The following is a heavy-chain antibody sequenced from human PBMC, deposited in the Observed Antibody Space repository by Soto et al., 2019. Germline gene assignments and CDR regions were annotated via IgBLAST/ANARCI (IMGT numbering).Heavy chain of an antibody. V-gene: IGHV1-69*08. J-gene: IGHJ6*02. Sequence: QVQLVQSGAEVKKPGSSVKVSCKASGGTFSSYTISWVRQAPGQGLEWMGRIIPILGIANYAQKFQGRVTLPADKSLSTAYMELSSLRSEDTAVYYCARESLGTTVTPPRHYGMDVWGQGTTVTVSS. CDR3: ARESLGTTVTPPRHYGMDV. D-gene: IGHD4-17*01. CDR1: GGTFSSYT. CDR2: IIPILGIA.